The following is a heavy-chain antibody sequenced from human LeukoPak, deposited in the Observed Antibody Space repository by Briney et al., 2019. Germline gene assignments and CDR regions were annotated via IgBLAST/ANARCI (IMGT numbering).Heavy chain of an antibody. CDR2: ISGSGGST. J-gene: IGHJ4*02. CDR1: GFTFSSDA. Sequence: GGSLRLSCAASGFTFSSDAMSWVRQAPGEGLEWVSAISGSGGSTYYADSVKGRFTISRDNSKNTLYLQMNSLRAEDTAVYYCAKDRAGYCSSTSCYTPFDYWGQGTLVTVSS. CDR3: AKDRAGYCSSTSCYTPFDY. V-gene: IGHV3-23*01. D-gene: IGHD2-2*02.